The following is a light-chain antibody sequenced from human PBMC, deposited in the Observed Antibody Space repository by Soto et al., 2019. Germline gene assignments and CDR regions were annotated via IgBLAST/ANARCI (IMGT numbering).Light chain of an antibody. Sequence: EIVLTQSPDTLSLSPGERATLSCEASQSVDRNFLAWYQQKSGLAPRLLIYDASRRATGIPDRFAGSGSGTDFTLTISRLEPEDFAVYYCQQYASAPLTFGGGTKVEIK. J-gene: IGKJ4*01. CDR3: QQYASAPLT. V-gene: IGKV3D-20*01. CDR2: DAS. CDR1: QSVDRNF.